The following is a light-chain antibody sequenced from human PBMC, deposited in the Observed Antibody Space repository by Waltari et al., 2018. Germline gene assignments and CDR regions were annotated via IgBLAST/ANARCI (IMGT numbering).Light chain of an antibody. CDR3: QHYHSLPYT. CDR2: DAS. V-gene: IGKV1-33*01. CDR1: QDITTS. Sequence: DIQLTQSPSSLSAAVGDRVTITCQATQDITTSLSWFQQKPGKAPQLLIYDASSLQAGVPSRFSGTGSGTAFSFTITSLQPEDSATYYCQHYHSLPYTFGRGTKLHIK. J-gene: IGKJ2*01.